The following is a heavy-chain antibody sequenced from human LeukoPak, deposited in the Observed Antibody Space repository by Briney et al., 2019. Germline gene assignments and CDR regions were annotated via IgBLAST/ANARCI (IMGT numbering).Heavy chain of an antibody. V-gene: IGHV3-30-3*01. CDR1: GFTFSDHY. Sequence: GGSLRLSCAASGFTFSDHYMDWVRQAPGKGLEWVAVISYDGSNKYYADSVKGRFTISRDNSKNTLYLQMNSLRAEDTAVYYCARTVYQLLYGYYFDYWGQGTLVTVSS. CDR3: ARTVYQLLYGYYFDY. J-gene: IGHJ4*02. CDR2: ISYDGSNK. D-gene: IGHD2-2*02.